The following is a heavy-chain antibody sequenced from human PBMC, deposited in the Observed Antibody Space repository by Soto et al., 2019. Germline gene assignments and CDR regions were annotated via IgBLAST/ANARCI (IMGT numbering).Heavy chain of an antibody. J-gene: IGHJ4*02. D-gene: IGHD5-12*01. CDR1: GFTFSSYA. CDR3: AKGLRGGYDKKYYFDY. V-gene: IGHV3-23*01. Sequence: PGGSLRLSCAASGFTFSSYAMSWVRQAPGKGLEWVSAISGSGGSTYYADSVKGRFTIPRDNSKNTLYLQMNSLRAEDTAVYYCAKGLRGGYDKKYYFDYWGQGTLVTVSS. CDR2: ISGSGGST.